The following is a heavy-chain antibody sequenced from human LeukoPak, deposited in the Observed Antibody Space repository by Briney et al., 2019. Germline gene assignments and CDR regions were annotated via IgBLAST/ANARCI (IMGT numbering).Heavy chain of an antibody. CDR2: ISSNDDTI. V-gene: IGHV3-48*03. CDR3: ARALWFGETFPAY. CDR1: GFTFSSYE. D-gene: IGHD3-10*01. J-gene: IGHJ4*02. Sequence: GGSLRLSCAASGFTFSSYEMNWVRQAPGKGLEWVSYISSNDDTIYYAGSVKGRFTISRDNAKNSLYLQMNSLRAEDTAVYYCARALWFGETFPAYWGQGTLVTVSS.